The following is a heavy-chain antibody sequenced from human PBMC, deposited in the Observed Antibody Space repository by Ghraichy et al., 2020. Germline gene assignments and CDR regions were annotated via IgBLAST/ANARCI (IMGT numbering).Heavy chain of an antibody. D-gene: IGHD3-3*01. CDR3: ARDPYDFWSGSYYYYYGMDV. CDR1: GFTFSSYW. J-gene: IGHJ6*02. V-gene: IGHV3-74*01. Sequence: GGSLRLSCAASGFTFSSYWMHWVRQAPGKGLVWVSRINSDGSSTSYADSVKGRFTISRDNAKNTLYLQMNSLRAEDTAVYYCARDPYDFWSGSYYYYYGMDVWGQGTTVTVSS. CDR2: INSDGSST.